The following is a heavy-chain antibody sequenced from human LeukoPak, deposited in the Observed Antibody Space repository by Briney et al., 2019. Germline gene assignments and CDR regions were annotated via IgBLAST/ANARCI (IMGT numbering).Heavy chain of an antibody. V-gene: IGHV3-48*01. CDR3: ARAHVSIFGVISEYYFDY. CDR2: ISSSSSTI. CDR1: GFTFSSYS. D-gene: IGHD3-3*01. Sequence: GVSLRLSCAASGFTFSSYSMNWVRQAPGKGREWVSYISSSSSTIYYADSVKGRFTISRDNAKNSLYLQMNSLRAEDTAVYYCARAHVSIFGVISEYYFDYWGQGTLVTVSS. J-gene: IGHJ4*02.